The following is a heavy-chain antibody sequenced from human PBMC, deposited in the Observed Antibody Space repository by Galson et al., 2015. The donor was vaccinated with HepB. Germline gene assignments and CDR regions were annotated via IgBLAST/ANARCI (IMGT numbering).Heavy chain of an antibody. CDR2: IKQDGGEK. J-gene: IGHJ3*02. D-gene: IGHD3-10*01. Sequence: PLRLAGAASGFTFSSYWMSWAVQAPGEGLEWGANIKQDGGEKYYVDSVKGRFTISRDNAKNSLYLQMNSLRAEDTAVYYCASSPGYGSGFWAFDIWGQGTMVTVSS. V-gene: IGHV3-7*01. CDR1: GFTFSSYW. CDR3: ASSPGYGSGFWAFDI.